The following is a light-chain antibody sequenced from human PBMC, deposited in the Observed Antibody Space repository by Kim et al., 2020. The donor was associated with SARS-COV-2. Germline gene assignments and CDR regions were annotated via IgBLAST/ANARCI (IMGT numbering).Light chain of an antibody. CDR1: QDISNY. J-gene: IGKJ1*01. Sequence: ASVGDRVTITCRASQDISNYLAWFQLKPGKAPKLLIYAASALQPGVPSRFSGSGSGTDFTLTVTSLQPEDVATYYCQKCDSAPWTFGQGTKLEI. CDR2: AAS. CDR3: QKCDSAPWT. V-gene: IGKV1-27*01.